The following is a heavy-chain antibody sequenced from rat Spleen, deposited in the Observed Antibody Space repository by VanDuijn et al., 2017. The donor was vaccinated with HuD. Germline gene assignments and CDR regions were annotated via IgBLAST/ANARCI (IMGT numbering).Heavy chain of an antibody. CDR1: GFSLSNYG. CDR3: TSGGVTTRLNWFAY. V-gene: IGHV5S47*01. CDR2: ISYDGGST. J-gene: IGHJ3*01. D-gene: IGHD1-10*01. Sequence: VQLKESGPGLVQPSQTLSLTCTVSGFSLSNYGVIWVRQPPGKGLEWVASISYDGGSTYYPDTVKGRFVISKDNAKNVGYLQMNNLRSEDTAMYYCTSGGVTTRLNWFAYWGQGTLVTVSS.